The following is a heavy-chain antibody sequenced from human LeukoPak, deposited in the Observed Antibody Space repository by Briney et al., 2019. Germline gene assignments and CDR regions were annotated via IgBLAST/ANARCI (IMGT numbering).Heavy chain of an antibody. CDR2: IYYSGST. Sequence: SETLSLTCTVSGGSISSYYWSWIRQPPGKGLEWIGYIYYSGSTNYNPSLKSRVTISVDTSKDQFSLKLSSVTAADTAVYYCARDFETNLDYWGQGTLVTVSS. CDR1: GGSISSYY. D-gene: IGHD5-24*01. V-gene: IGHV4-59*01. CDR3: ARDFETNLDY. J-gene: IGHJ4*02.